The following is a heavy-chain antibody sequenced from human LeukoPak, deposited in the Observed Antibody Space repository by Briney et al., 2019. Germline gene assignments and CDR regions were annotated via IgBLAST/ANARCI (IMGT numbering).Heavy chain of an antibody. Sequence: KSSETLSLTCAVYSGSFSGYYWSWIRQPPGKGLEWIGEINHSGGTNYNPSLKSRVTISVDTSKNQFSLKLNSMTAADTAVYYCARGYSSGADWFDPWGQGTLVTVPS. CDR3: ARGYSSGADWFDP. CDR1: SGSFSGYY. J-gene: IGHJ5*02. CDR2: INHSGGT. D-gene: IGHD6-19*01. V-gene: IGHV4-34*01.